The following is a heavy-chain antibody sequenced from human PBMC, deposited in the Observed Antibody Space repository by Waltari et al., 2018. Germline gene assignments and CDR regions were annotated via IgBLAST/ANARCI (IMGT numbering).Heavy chain of an antibody. CDR2: ISGSGGST. V-gene: IGHV3-23*01. J-gene: IGHJ4*02. Sequence: EVQLLESGGGLVQPGGSLRLSCAASGFTFSSYAMSWVRQAPGKGLEWVSAISGSGGSTYYAESVKGRFTISRDNSKNTLYLQMNSLRAEDTAVYYCARAPTGGWYYFDYWGQGTLVTVSS. CDR3: ARAPTGGWYYFDY. D-gene: IGHD6-19*01. CDR1: GFTFSSYA.